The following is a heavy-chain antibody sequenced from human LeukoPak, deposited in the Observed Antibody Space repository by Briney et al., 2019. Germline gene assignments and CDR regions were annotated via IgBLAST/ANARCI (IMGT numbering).Heavy chain of an antibody. D-gene: IGHD3-22*01. CDR3: VRDPFSDRAFDY. Sequence: GGSLRLSCAASGLTFSSYWMHWVRHAPGKGLVWVSRINSDGSSTSYADSVKGRFTISRDNAKNTLYLQMNSLRAEDTAVYYCVRDPFSDRAFDYWGQGTLVTVSS. CDR2: INSDGSST. CDR1: GLTFSSYW. J-gene: IGHJ4*02. V-gene: IGHV3-74*01.